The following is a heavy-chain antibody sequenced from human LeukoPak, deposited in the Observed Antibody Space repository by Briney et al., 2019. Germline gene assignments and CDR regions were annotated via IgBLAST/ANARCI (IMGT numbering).Heavy chain of an antibody. V-gene: IGHV3-30*04. J-gene: IGHJ5*02. CDR3: ARAYTHDSSGYYYH. CDR1: GFTFSSYA. CDR2: ISYDGSNK. D-gene: IGHD3-22*01. Sequence: GGSLRLSCAASGFTFSSYAMHWVRQAPGKGLEWVAVISYDGSNKYYADSVKGRFTISRDNAKNSLYLQMNSLRAEDTAVYYCARAYTHDSSGYYYHWGQGTLVTVSS.